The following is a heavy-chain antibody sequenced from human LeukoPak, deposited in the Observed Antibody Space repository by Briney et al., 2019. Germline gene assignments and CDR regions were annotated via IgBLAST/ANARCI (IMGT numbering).Heavy chain of an antibody. J-gene: IGHJ4*02. CDR1: GFTFSDYY. D-gene: IGHD6-13*01. CDR2: ISSSGSTI. CDR3: AKDPRFGIAAAGTHFDY. V-gene: IGHV3-11*01. Sequence: GGSLRLSCAASGFTFSDYYMSWIRQAPGKGLGWVSYISSSGSTIYYADSVKGRFTISRDNAKNSLYLQMNSLRAEDTAVYYCAKDPRFGIAAAGTHFDYWGQGTLVTVSS.